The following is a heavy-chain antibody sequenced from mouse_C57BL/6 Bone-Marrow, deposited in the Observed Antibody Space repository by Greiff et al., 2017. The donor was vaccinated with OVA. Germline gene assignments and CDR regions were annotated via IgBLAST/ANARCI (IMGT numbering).Heavy chain of an antibody. D-gene: IGHD2-14*01. CDR2: IHPSDSDT. V-gene: IGHV1-74*01. CDR3: AIFGILRDDGGYYFDY. CDR1: GYTFTNYW. Sequence: QVQLQQPGAELVKPGASVKVSCKASGYTFTNYWMHWVKQRPGQGLEWIGRIHPSDSDTNYNQKFKGKATLTVDKSSSTAYMQLSSLTSEDSAVYYCAIFGILRDDGGYYFDYWGQGTTLTVSS. J-gene: IGHJ2*01.